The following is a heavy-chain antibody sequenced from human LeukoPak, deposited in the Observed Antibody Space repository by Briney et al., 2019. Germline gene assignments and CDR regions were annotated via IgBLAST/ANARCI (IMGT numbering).Heavy chain of an antibody. CDR1: GGSISSGGYS. D-gene: IGHD4-17*01. CDR2: IYYSGST. J-gene: IGHJ5*02. V-gene: IGHV4-31*03. Sequence: SQTLSLTCTVSGGSISSGGYSWSWIRQHPGKGLEWIGYIYYSGSTYYNPSLKSRVTISVDTSKNQFSLKLSSVTAADTAVYYCARSADYGDYLPKGWFDPWGQGTLVTVSS. CDR3: ARSADYGDYLPKGWFDP.